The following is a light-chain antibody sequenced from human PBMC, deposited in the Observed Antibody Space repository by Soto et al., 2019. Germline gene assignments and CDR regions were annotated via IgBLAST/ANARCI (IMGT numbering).Light chain of an antibody. V-gene: IGKV3D-15*01. CDR3: QQYHNWVT. Sequence: FVLTQSPGTLSVSPGERATLSCGASESVSSNLAWYQQKPGQAPRLLIYGASTRATGIPARFSGSGSGTEFTLTISSLQSEDFAVYYCQQYHNWVTFGGGTKVDIK. CDR2: GAS. CDR1: ESVSSN. J-gene: IGKJ4*01.